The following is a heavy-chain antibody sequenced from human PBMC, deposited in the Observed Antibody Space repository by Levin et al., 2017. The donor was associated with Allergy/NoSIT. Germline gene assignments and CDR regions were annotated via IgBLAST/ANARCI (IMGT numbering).Heavy chain of an antibody. CDR2: IYNSGST. J-gene: IGHJ4*02. V-gene: IGHV4-61*01. D-gene: IGHD6-13*01. Sequence: SETLSLTCTVSGGSVNSAKYYWSWIRQPPGKGLEWIGDIYNSGSTKNNPSLNSRATISVDTSKNQFSLKLSSVTAADTAVYYCARGLQQLFPFDYWGQGTLVTVSS. CDR3: ARGLQQLFPFDY. CDR1: GGSVNSAKYY.